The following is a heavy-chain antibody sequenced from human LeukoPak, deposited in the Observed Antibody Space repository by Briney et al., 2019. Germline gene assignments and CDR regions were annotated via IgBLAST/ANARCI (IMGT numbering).Heavy chain of an antibody. CDR2: IIAYNGNT. CDR1: XXTXXXXG. Sequence: SXXTXXXXGXSWVRQAPGQGLXXMGWIIAYNGNTNXAQKLQGRVTMTTDTSTSTAYMELRRLRYDDTAVYKCXXXXXXXXXXXXXXXXXXXSNXYWGQGTLVTVSS. V-gene: IGHV1-18*01. J-gene: IGHJ4*02. CDR3: XXXXXXXXXXXXXXXXXXXSNXY.